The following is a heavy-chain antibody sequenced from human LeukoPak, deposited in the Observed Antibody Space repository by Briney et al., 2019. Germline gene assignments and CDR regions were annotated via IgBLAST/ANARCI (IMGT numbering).Heavy chain of an antibody. Sequence: GGSLRLSCAASGFTFSSYAMSWVRQAPGKGLEWVSAISGSGGSTYYADSVKGRFTIPRDNSKNTLYLQMNSLRAEDTAVYYCAKDIRYYGSGSYPNFDYWGQGTLVTVSS. CDR3: AKDIRYYGSGSYPNFDY. V-gene: IGHV3-23*01. J-gene: IGHJ4*02. CDR1: GFTFSSYA. CDR2: ISGSGGST. D-gene: IGHD3-10*01.